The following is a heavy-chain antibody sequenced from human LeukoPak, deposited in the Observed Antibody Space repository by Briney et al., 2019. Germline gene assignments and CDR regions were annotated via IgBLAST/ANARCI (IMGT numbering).Heavy chain of an antibody. CDR3: VKDLRSDFMGVLSRYLSY. CDR1: GFTFTSYA. Sequence: PRGSEKLFCSVSGFTFTSYAMHWVRQAPGKGLEYVSTISSNGGSTYYADSVKGRFTISRDNSKNTLYLQMSSLRAEDTAVYLCVKDLRSDFMGVLSRYLSYWGQGTLVTVSS. J-gene: IGHJ4*02. CDR2: ISSNGGST. D-gene: IGHD2/OR15-2a*01. V-gene: IGHV3-64D*09.